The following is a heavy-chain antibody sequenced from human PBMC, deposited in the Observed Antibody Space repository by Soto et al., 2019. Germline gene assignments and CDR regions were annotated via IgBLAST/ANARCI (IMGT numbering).Heavy chain of an antibody. Sequence: HPGGSLRLSCAASGFTFSSYAMSWVRQAPGKGLEWASAISGSGGSTYYADSVKGRFTISRDNSKNTLYLQMNSLRAEDTAVYYCAKSGGYSYGPRRYYYGMDVWGQGTTVTVSS. J-gene: IGHJ6*02. CDR3: AKSGGYSYGPRRYYYGMDV. CDR2: ISGSGGST. V-gene: IGHV3-23*01. D-gene: IGHD5-18*01. CDR1: GFTFSSYA.